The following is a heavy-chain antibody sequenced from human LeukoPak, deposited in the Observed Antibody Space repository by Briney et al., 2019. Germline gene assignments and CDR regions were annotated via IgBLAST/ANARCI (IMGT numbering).Heavy chain of an antibody. V-gene: IGHV1-18*01. CDR1: GYTFTGYG. D-gene: IGHD5-24*01. Sequence: ASVKVSCKASGYTFTGYGISWVRQAPGQGLEWMGWITAYNGNTRYAQKLQGRVTMTTDTSTTTAYMEVRSLRSDDTAVYYCARASQRRDSTLDVWGQGTTVTVSS. CDR3: ARASQRRDSTLDV. J-gene: IGHJ6*02. CDR2: ITAYNGNT.